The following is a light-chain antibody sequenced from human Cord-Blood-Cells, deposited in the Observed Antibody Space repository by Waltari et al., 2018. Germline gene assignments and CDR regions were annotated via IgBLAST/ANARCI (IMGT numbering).Light chain of an antibody. V-gene: IGLV3-1*01. CDR3: QAWDSSTAV. CDR1: QLGDTY. J-gene: IGLJ3*02. CDR2: QES. Sequence: SYELTQPPSVSVSPGQTASITCPGEQLGDTYACWYQQKPGQSPGLVIYQESKRPSGIPERFSGSNSGNTATLTISGTQAMDEADYYCQAWDSSTAVFGGGTKLTVL.